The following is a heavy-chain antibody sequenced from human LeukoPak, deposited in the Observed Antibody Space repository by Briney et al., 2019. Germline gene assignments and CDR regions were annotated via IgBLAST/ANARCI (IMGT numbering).Heavy chain of an antibody. CDR3: ARVGSGDY. Sequence: GGSLRLSCAASGFTFSSYAMHWVRRAPGKGLEYVSAISSNGGSTYYANSVKGRFTISRDNSKNTLYLQMGSLRAEDMAVYYCARVGSGDYWGQGTLVTVSS. D-gene: IGHD3-10*01. J-gene: IGHJ4*02. CDR1: GFTFSSYA. V-gene: IGHV3-64*01. CDR2: ISSNGGST.